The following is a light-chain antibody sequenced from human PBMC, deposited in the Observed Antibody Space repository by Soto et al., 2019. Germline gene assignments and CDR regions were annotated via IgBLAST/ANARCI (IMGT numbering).Light chain of an antibody. CDR3: QQRSNSPRT. CDR2: GAS. Sequence: EIVLTQSPSTLSLSPGERATLSCRASQSVSSYLAWYQQKPGQAPRLLIYGASNRATGIPARFSGSGSGTDFTLTISSLEPEDFAVYYCQQRSNSPRTFGQGTKVDIK. V-gene: IGKV3-11*01. J-gene: IGKJ1*01. CDR1: QSVSSY.